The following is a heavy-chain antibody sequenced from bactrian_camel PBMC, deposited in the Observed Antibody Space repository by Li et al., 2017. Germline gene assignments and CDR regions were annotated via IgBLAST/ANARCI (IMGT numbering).Heavy chain of an antibody. D-gene: IGHD6*01. J-gene: IGHJ4*01. CDR1: GYSYRSNC. Sequence: ESGGGSVETGGSLRLSCASSGYSYRSNCLAWFRQRPEKAREGVAILWTGDGATFYSHSVKGRFTISRDTAKNTMYLQMNSLTPDDSAMYYCAADFRTVVAGCTFYDYTYWGRGTQVTVS. CDR3: AADFRTVVAGCTFYDYTY. CDR2: LWTGDGAT. V-gene: IGHV3S25*01.